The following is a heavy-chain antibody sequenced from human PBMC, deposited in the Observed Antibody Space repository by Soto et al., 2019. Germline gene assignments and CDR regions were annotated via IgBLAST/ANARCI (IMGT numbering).Heavy chain of an antibody. J-gene: IGHJ3*02. Sequence: QVQLVESGGGVVQPGRSLRLSCAASGFTFSSYGMHWVRQAPGTGLEWVAVISYDGSNKYYADSVKGRFTISRDNSKNTLYLQMNSLRAEDTAVYYGAKNYYGSGSYWEGGAFDIWGQGTMVTVSS. CDR2: ISYDGSNK. CDR3: AKNYYGSGSYWEGGAFDI. V-gene: IGHV3-30*18. CDR1: GFTFSSYG. D-gene: IGHD3-10*01.